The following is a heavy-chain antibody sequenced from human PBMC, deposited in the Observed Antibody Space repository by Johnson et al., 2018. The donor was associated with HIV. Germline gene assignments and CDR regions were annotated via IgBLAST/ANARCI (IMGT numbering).Heavy chain of an antibody. Sequence: MLLVESGGGVVQPGRSLRLSCAASGFTFSSYAMSWVRQAPGKGLEWVSAISGSGSTIFYADSVKGRFTISRDNAKNSLYLQMNSLRAEDTAVYYCARIPGSGWEHDAFDIWGQGTMVTVSS. CDR2: ISGSGSTI. CDR1: GFTFSSYA. V-gene: IGHV3-48*04. CDR3: ARIPGSGWEHDAFDI. D-gene: IGHD6-19*01. J-gene: IGHJ3*02.